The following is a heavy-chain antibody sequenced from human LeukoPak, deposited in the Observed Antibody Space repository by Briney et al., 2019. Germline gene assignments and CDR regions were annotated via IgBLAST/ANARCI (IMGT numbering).Heavy chain of an antibody. Sequence: PSETLSLTCAVSGDSLSSGGYSWSWIPQTPGKGLEWIAYIHDSGSTYNNPSLKSRLSISIDTSKNQFSLKLNSVSAADTAVYYCARVVAAAGNNWFDPWGQGTPVTVSS. CDR3: ARVVAAAGNNWFDP. CDR2: IHDSGST. CDR1: GDSLSSGGYS. D-gene: IGHD6-13*01. V-gene: IGHV4-30-4*07. J-gene: IGHJ5*02.